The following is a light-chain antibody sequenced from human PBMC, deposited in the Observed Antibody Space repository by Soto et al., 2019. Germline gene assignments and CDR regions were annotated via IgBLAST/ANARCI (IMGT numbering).Light chain of an antibody. CDR1: SSDVGGYNC. J-gene: IGLJ3*02. CDR3: CSYTASDIGV. Sequence: QSALTQPRSVSGSPGQSVTISCTGTSSDVGGYNCVSWYQQHPGKAPKLMIYDVTKRPSGVPDRFSGSKSGDTASLTISGLQADDEADYFCCSYTASDIGVFGGGTKVTVL. V-gene: IGLV2-11*01. CDR2: DVT.